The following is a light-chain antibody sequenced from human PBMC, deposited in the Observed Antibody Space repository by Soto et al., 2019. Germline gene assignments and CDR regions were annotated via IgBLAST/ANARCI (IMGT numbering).Light chain of an antibody. Sequence: NMLTQSPGTLSLSQGERATLSCSASQSVSSSHLAWFRQRPGQAPRLLIYGASSRAAGIPDRFSGSGSGTDFTLTISRLEPEDFAVYYCQQYGSSPRTFGQGSMVDVK. CDR1: QSVSSSH. J-gene: IGKJ1*01. CDR2: GAS. CDR3: QQYGSSPRT. V-gene: IGKV3-20*01.